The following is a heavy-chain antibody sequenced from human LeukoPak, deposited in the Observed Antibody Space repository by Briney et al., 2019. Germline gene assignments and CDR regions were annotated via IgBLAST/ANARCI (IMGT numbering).Heavy chain of an antibody. CDR3: ARRYCSGGTCYNFDY. J-gene: IGHJ4*02. D-gene: IGHD2-15*01. CDR2: IYPGDSDT. Sequence: GESLKISCKGSGYSFTTYWIGWVRQMPGKGLEWMGIIYPGDSDTRYSPSFQGQVTISVDKSISTAYLQWSSLRASDTAMYYCARRYCSGGTCYNFDYWGQGTLVTVSS. CDR1: GYSFTTYW. V-gene: IGHV5-51*01.